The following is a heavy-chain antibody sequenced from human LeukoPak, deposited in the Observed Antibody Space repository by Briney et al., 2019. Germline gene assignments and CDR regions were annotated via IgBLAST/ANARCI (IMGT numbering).Heavy chain of an antibody. D-gene: IGHD1-26*01. CDR1: GYSFTYSW. Sequence: GESLKIFCNGSGYSFTYSWIGWGRPMPGKGVEWMGIFYPGDSDTRYSPSFQGQVTISADKSISTAYLQWSSLKASDTAMYYCAIYSDTYYFDHWGQGTLVTVSS. CDR3: AIYSDTYYFDH. CDR2: FYPGDSDT. V-gene: IGHV5-51*01. J-gene: IGHJ4*02.